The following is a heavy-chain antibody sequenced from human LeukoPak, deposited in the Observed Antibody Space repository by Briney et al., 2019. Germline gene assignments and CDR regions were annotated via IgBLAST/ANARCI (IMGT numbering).Heavy chain of an antibody. J-gene: IGHJ4*02. CDR3: AKGGRSGTYYNRFDY. V-gene: IGHV3-43*02. CDR2: ISGDGDST. CDR1: GFTFDDYA. D-gene: IGHD3-10*01. Sequence: PGGSLRLSCAASGFTFDDYAVHWARQAPGKGLEWVSLISGDGDSTYFADSVKGRFTISRDNSKNSLYLQMNSLRTEDTALYYCAKGGRSGTYYNRFDYWGQGTLVTVSS.